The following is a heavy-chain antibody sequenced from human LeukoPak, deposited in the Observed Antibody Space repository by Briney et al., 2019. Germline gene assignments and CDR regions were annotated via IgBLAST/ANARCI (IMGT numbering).Heavy chain of an antibody. J-gene: IGHJ5*02. Sequence: SETLSLTCAVYGGSFSGYYWSWMRQPPGKGLEWIGEINHSGSTNYNPSLKSRVTISVDTSQNQFSLKLSSVTAADTAVYYCARAVVVVAATSGGNWFDPWGQGTLVTVSS. D-gene: IGHD2-15*01. CDR1: GGSFSGYY. CDR3: ARAVVVVAATSGGNWFDP. CDR2: INHSGST. V-gene: IGHV4-34*01.